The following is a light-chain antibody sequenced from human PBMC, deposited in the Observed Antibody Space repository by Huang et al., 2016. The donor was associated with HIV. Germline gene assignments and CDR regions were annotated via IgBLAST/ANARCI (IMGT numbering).Light chain of an antibody. V-gene: IGKV3-15*01. CDR3: QQYNNWSYT. CDR1: QRVSSN. Sequence: EIVMTQSPATLSVSPGERDTLSCRASQRVSSNLAWYQQKTGQAPRLRIYGASTRATVITARFSDSGSGTEFTLTISSLQSEDFAVYYCQQYNNWSYTFGQGTKLEIK. J-gene: IGKJ2*01. CDR2: GAS.